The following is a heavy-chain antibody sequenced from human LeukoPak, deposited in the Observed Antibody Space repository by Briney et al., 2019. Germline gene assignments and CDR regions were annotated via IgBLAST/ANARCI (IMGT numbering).Heavy chain of an antibody. CDR1: SGFISSYY. D-gene: IGHD5-18*01. Sequence: SETLSLTCSVSSGFISSYYWTWIRQSPGKGLEWIGYIYYTGSTSYNPSLQSRVTISVDTSKNQFSLRLNSVTAADTAVYYCARGGYSLYYFDYWGQGTLVTVSS. CDR3: ARGGYSLYYFDY. V-gene: IGHV4-59*01. J-gene: IGHJ4*02. CDR2: IYYTGST.